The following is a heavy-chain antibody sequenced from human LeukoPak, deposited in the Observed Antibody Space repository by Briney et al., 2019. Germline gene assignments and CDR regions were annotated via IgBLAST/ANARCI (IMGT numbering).Heavy chain of an antibody. CDR3: AKAYTIFGVVIFQYHYMDV. CDR2: ISGSGGST. Sequence: GGSLRLSCAASGFTFSSYEMNWVRQAPGKGLEWVSAISGSGGSTYYADSVKGRFTISRDNSKNTLYLQMNSLRGEDTAVYYCAKAYTIFGVVIFQYHYMDVWGKGTTVTVSS. CDR1: GFTFSSYE. D-gene: IGHD3-3*01. J-gene: IGHJ6*03. V-gene: IGHV3-23*01.